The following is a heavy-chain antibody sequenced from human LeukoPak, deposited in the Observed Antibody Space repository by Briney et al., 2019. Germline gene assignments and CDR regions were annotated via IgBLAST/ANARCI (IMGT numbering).Heavy chain of an antibody. Sequence: PSETLSLTCTVSGGSISSGSYYWSWIRQPAGKGLEWIGRIYTSGSTNYNPSLKSRVTISVDTSKNQFSLKLSSVTAADTAVYYCARMFWSGYYDNWFDPWGQGTLVTVSS. D-gene: IGHD3-3*01. V-gene: IGHV4-61*02. CDR1: GGSISSGSYY. CDR3: ARMFWSGYYDNWFDP. CDR2: IYTSGST. J-gene: IGHJ5*02.